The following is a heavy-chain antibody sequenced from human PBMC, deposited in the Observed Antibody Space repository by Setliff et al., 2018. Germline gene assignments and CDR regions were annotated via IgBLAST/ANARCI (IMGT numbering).Heavy chain of an antibody. D-gene: IGHD3-9*01. CDR3: ARGPSNYDLLTGCDC. Sequence: GASVKVSCKASGYTFSSYAMQWVRQAPGQRLEWMGWIHAGNGNTKYPQKFQGRVTMTRDTSITAAYMELSRLRSDDSAVYYCARGPSNYDLLTGCDCWGQGTLVTVSS. CDR2: IHAGNGNT. J-gene: IGHJ4*02. V-gene: IGHV1-3*01. CDR1: GYTFSSYA.